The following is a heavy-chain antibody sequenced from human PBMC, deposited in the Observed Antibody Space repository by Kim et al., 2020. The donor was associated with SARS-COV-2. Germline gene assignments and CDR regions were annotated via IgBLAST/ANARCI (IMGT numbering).Heavy chain of an antibody. V-gene: IGHV3-30*18. D-gene: IGHD4-17*01. CDR2: ISYDGSNK. CDR1: GFTFSSYG. J-gene: IGHJ4*02. Sequence: GGSLRLSCAASGFTFSSYGMHWVRQAPGKGLEWVAVISYDGSNKYYADSVKGRFTISRDNSKNTLYLQMNSLRAEDTAVYYCAKDRLYGSREFDYWGQGTLVTVSS. CDR3: AKDRLYGSREFDY.